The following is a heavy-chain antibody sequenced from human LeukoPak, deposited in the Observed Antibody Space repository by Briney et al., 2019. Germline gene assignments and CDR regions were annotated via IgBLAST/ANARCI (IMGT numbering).Heavy chain of an antibody. Sequence: PGGSLRLSCAASGFTFSSYSMNWVRQAPGKGLEWVSSTSSSSSYIYYADSVKGRFTISRDNAKNSLYLQMNSLRAEDTAVYYCARFSGSNLFAYWGQGTLVTVSS. CDR3: ARFSGSNLFAY. J-gene: IGHJ4*02. CDR2: TSSSSSYI. V-gene: IGHV3-21*01. CDR1: GFTFSSYS. D-gene: IGHD1-26*01.